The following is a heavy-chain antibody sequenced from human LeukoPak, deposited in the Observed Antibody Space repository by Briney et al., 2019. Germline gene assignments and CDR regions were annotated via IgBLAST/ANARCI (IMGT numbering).Heavy chain of an antibody. CDR3: AKGGGNWNYYY. J-gene: IGHJ4*02. V-gene: IGHV3-23*01. CDR1: GFTFSNYA. Sequence: GGSLRLSCSASGFTFSNYAMSWVRQAPGKGLEWVSCINDGVGRAFYADAVRGRFTISRDNSQNTLYLHMNSLRAEDTAVYYCAKGGGNWNYYYWGQGTLVTVSS. CDR2: INDGVGRA. D-gene: IGHD1-7*01.